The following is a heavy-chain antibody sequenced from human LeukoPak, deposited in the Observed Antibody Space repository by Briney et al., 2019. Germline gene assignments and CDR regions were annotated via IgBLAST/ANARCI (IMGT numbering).Heavy chain of an antibody. J-gene: IGHJ5*02. CDR1: GGSISSSSYY. Sequence: PSETLSLTCTVSGGSISSSSYYWGWIRQPPGKGLEWIGSIYYSGSTYYNPSLKSRVTISVDTSKNPFSLKLSSVTAADTAVYYCSIWSGYYRNWFDPWGQGTLVTVSS. CDR3: SIWSGYYRNWFDP. CDR2: IYYSGST. V-gene: IGHV4-39*01. D-gene: IGHD3-3*01.